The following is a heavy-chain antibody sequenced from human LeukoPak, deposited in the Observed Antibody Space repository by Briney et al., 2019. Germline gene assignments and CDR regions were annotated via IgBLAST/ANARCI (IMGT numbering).Heavy chain of an antibody. D-gene: IGHD3-10*01. J-gene: IGHJ6*04. CDR2: IRFDGSNK. CDR3: AKDIGAHGVRGALSI. CDR1: GFTFSSYG. V-gene: IGHV3-30*02. Sequence: GGSLRLSCAASGFTFSSYGIHWVRQAPGKGLEWVAFIRFDGSNKYYADSVKGRFTISRDNAKNSLYLQMNSLRAEDMALYYCAKDIGAHGVRGALSIWGKGTTVTVSP.